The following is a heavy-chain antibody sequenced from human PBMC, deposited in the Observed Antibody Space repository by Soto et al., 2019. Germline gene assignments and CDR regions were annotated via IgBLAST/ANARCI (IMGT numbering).Heavy chain of an antibody. CDR2: IYGGGTT. D-gene: IGHD6-19*01. CDR3: VKTTGWPGFDF. CDR1: GFTVSSKY. V-gene: IGHV3-53*01. Sequence: EVQLVESGGGLIQPGGSLRLSCAASGFTVSSKYMTWVRQAPGKGLEWVSVIYGGGTTYYADSVKGRFTISRDNSKNTLYLQVNSLRAEDPAVYYCVKTTGWPGFDFWGQGTLVTVSS. J-gene: IGHJ4*02.